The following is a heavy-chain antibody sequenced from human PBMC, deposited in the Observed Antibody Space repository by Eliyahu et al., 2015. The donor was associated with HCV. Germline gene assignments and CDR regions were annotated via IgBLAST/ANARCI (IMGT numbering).Heavy chain of an antibody. CDR2: IHYRGST. D-gene: IGHD6-19*01. V-gene: IGHV4-59*01. CDR3: ASGGGGIAVAGTGGWFDP. Sequence: QVQLQESGPGLVKPSETLSLTCTVSGGSITTXYWSWIRQPPGKGLGWIGYIHYRGSTTYNPSLKSRVTISVDTSKNQFSLNLTSVTAADTAVYYCASGGGGIAVAGTGGWFDPWGQGTLVTVSS. CDR1: GGSITTXY. J-gene: IGHJ5*02.